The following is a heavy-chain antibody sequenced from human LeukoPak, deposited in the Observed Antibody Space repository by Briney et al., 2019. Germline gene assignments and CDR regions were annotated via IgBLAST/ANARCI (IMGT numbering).Heavy chain of an antibody. CDR1: GFTFSNYG. J-gene: IGHJ4*02. CDR2: IRIDGITK. D-gene: IGHD3-3*01. V-gene: IGHV3-30*02. CDR3: ATRVGGPEGY. Sequence: GGSLRLSCAASGFTFSNYGMHWVRQAPGKGLEWVTFIRIDGITKYYADSVKGRFTISRDNSKNTLYLQMNSLRAEDTAVYYCATRVGGPEGYWGRGTLVTVSS.